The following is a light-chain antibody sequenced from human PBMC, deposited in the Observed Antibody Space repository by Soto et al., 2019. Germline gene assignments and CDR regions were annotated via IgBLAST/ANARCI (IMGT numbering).Light chain of an antibody. V-gene: IGKV1-5*01. J-gene: IGKJ4*01. CDR3: QQYSDYPLT. Sequence: DIQMTQSPSTLSASVGDRITIACRASQSISEFLAWYQRKPGKAPELLIYDASNLETGVPSRFSGSGSGTEFTLTITPLQPDDFASYYCQQYSDYPLTFGGGTRVEIK. CDR1: QSISEF. CDR2: DAS.